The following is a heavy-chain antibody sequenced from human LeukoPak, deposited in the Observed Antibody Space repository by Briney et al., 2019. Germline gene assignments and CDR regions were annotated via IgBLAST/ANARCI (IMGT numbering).Heavy chain of an antibody. J-gene: IGHJ3*02. CDR3: AAPYSSDAFDI. Sequence: ASVRVSCKASGYTFTSYAMNWVRQAPGQGLEWMGWINTNTGNPTYAQGFTGRFVFSLDTSVSTAYLQISSLKAEDTAVYYCAAPYSSDAFDIWAQGTMVTVSS. CDR2: INTNTGNP. V-gene: IGHV7-4-1*02. D-gene: IGHD3-22*01. CDR1: GYTFTSYA.